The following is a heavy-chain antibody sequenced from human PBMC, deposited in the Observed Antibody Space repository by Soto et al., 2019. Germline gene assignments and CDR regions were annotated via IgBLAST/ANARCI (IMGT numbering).Heavy chain of an antibody. J-gene: IGHJ4*02. CDR3: ARDQSSSWYFDY. Sequence: SVKVSCKASGGTFSSYAISWVRQAPGQGLEWMGGIIPIFGTANYAQKFQGRVTITADTSTSTVYMELSSLRSEDSAVYYCARDQSSSWYFDYWGQGTLVTVSS. D-gene: IGHD6-13*01. CDR1: GGTFSSYA. CDR2: IIPIFGTA. V-gene: IGHV1-69*06.